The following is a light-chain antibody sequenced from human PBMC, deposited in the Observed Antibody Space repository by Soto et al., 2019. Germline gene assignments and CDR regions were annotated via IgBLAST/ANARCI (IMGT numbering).Light chain of an antibody. CDR3: QHYDGSPRT. CDR2: GVF. CDR1: QSVSSSY. V-gene: IGKV3-20*01. J-gene: IGKJ2*01. Sequence: EIVLTQSPGTLSLSPGERATLSCRASQSVSSSYLAWYQQKPGQAPRLLVYGVFSRATGVPARFSGSGSGTDFTLTISGLEPEDSAVYYCQHYDGSPRTFGQGTKVDIK.